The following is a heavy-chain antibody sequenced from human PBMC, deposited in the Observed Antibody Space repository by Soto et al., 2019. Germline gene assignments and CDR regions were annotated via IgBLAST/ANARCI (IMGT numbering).Heavy chain of an antibody. CDR2: ISQTGAT. J-gene: IGHJ5*02. V-gene: IGHV4-30-2*01. CDR1: GGSITSGNSYS. CDR3: ARAVSPYFGTWFDP. Sequence: PXETLSLTCAVSGGSITSGNSYSWSWIRQPPGRGLEWIGSISQTGATSYNPSLKSRVSVSLDKSKNQFSLRLSSVTAADMAVYYCARAVSPYFGTWFDPWGQGTLVTVS. D-gene: IGHD3-10*01.